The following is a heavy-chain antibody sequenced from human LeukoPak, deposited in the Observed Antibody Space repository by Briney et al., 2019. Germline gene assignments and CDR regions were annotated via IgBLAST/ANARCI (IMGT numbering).Heavy chain of an antibody. J-gene: IGHJ4*02. Sequence: PGGSLRLSCAASGFTFSSYWMSWVRQAPGKGLEWVANIKQDGSEKYYVDSVKGRFTISRDNAKNSLYLQVNSLRAEDTAVYYCARDRSYYDSSGPFGIDYWGQGTLVTVSS. CDR1: GFTFSSYW. CDR3: ARDRSYYDSSGPFGIDY. D-gene: IGHD3-22*01. CDR2: IKQDGSEK. V-gene: IGHV3-7*01.